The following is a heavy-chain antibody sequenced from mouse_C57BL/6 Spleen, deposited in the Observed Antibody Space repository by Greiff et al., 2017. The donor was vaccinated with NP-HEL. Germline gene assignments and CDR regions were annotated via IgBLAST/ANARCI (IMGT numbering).Heavy chain of an antibody. CDR2: IWSGGST. D-gene: IGHD2-5*01. CDR1: GFSLTSYG. CDR3: ARNSYYSNYGFAY. J-gene: IGHJ3*01. Sequence: QVQLKESGPGLVQPSQSLSITCAVSGFSLTSYGVHWVRQSPGKGLEWLGVIWSGGSTDYNAAFISRLSISKDNSKSQVFFKMNSLQADDTAIYYCARNSYYSNYGFAYWGQGTLVTVSA. V-gene: IGHV2-2*01.